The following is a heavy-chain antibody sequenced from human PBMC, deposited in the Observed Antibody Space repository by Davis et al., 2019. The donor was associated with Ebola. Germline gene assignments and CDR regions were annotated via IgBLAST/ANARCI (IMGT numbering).Heavy chain of an antibody. D-gene: IGHD2-2*02. CDR2: IYYSGNT. CDR1: GGSISSGDYY. J-gene: IGHJ6*03. Sequence: PSETLSLTCTVSGGSISSGDYYWSWIRQPPGKGLEWIGYIYYSGNTHYNPSLQSRVTMSVDTSKNQFSLKLSSVTAADTAVYYCARDRVVPPAIRSWGFYYYMDVWGKGTTVTVSS. CDR3: ARDRVVPPAIRSWGFYYYMDV. V-gene: IGHV4-30-4*01.